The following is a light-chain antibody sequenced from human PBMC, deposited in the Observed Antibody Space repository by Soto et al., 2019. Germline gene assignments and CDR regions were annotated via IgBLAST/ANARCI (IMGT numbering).Light chain of an antibody. CDR1: SGHSSYA. V-gene: IGLV4-69*01. J-gene: IGLJ2*01. Sequence: QTVVTQSPSASASLGASVKLTCTLSSGHSSYAIAWHQQQPDKGPRYLMKLNSDGSHSKGDGIPDRFSGSSSGAERHLTISSIQSEDEADYYCQTWGTAIHDVVFGGGTKLTVL. CDR2: LNSDGSH. CDR3: QTWGTAIHDVV.